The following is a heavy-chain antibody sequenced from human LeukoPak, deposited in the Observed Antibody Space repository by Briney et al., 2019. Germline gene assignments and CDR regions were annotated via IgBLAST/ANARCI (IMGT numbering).Heavy chain of an antibody. J-gene: IGHJ3*02. V-gene: IGHV4-61*01. D-gene: IGHD6-19*01. CDR1: GGSVSSGSYY. CDR2: IYYTGST. Sequence: SETLSLTCTVSGGSVSSGSYYWSWIRQPPGKGLDGIGYIYYTGSTNYNPSLKSRVSISVDTSKNQFSLKLSSVTAADTAMYYCASDSSAWYYPFDIWGQGTMVTVSS. CDR3: ASDSSAWYYPFDI.